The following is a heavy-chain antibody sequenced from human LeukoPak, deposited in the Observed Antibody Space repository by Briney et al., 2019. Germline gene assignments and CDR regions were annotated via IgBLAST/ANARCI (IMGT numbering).Heavy chain of an antibody. V-gene: IGHV3-73*01. CDR1: GFTFSGSA. D-gene: IGHD3-10*01. J-gene: IGHJ4*02. CDR3: TRLRGEKASGDY. CDR2: IRSKTNNYAT. Sequence: GGSLRLSCAASGFTFSGSAMHWVRQASGKGLEWVGRIRSKTNNYATEYAVSVKGRFIISRDDSKNTVFLQMNSLTTEDTAVYYCTRLRGEKASGDYWGQGTLVTVSS.